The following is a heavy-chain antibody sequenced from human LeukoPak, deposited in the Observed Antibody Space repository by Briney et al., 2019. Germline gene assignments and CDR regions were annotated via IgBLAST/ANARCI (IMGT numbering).Heavy chain of an antibody. CDR2: ISYDGSNK. J-gene: IGHJ4*02. CDR3: AKEGGSGPSYYFDY. V-gene: IGHV3-30*18. CDR1: GFTFSSYG. Sequence: GGSLRLSCAASGFTFSSYGMHWVRQAPGKGLEWVAVISYDGSNKYYADSVKGRFTISRDNSKNTLYLQMNSLRAEDTAVYYCAKEGGSGPSYYFDYWSQGTLVTVSS. D-gene: IGHD3-10*01.